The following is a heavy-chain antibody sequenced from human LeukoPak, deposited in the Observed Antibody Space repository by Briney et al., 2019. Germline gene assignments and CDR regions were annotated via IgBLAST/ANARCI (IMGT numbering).Heavy chain of an antibody. CDR1: GFTFSSYA. D-gene: IGHD6-13*01. Sequence: GGSLRLSCAASGFTFSSYAMNWVRQAPGKGLEWVSRISISGSSTYYADSVKGRFTISRDISNSTLYLHMNNLRVEDTAVYYCAKSALTSAGRFFDHWGQGTLVTVSP. J-gene: IGHJ4*02. CDR2: ISISGSST. V-gene: IGHV3-23*01. CDR3: AKSALTSAGRFFDH.